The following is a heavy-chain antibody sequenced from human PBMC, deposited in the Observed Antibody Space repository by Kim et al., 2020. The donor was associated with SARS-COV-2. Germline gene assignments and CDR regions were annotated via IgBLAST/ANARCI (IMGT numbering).Heavy chain of an antibody. CDR3: ARDASSSWDDFDY. CDR2: IYSGGST. V-gene: IGHV3-66*01. D-gene: IGHD6-13*01. J-gene: IGHJ4*02. Sequence: GGSLRLSCAASGFTVSSNYMSWVRQAPGKGLEWVSDIYSGGSTYYADSVKGRFTITRDNSKNTQYLQMNSMRAEDTAVYYCARDASSSWDDFDYWGQGTLVTVSS. CDR1: GFTVSSNY.